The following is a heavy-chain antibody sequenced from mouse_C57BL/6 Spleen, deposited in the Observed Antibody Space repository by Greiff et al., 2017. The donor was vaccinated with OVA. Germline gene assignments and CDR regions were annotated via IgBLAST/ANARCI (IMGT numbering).Heavy chain of an antibody. Sequence: VKLVESGAELVKPGASVKISCKASGYAFSSYWMNWVKQRPGKGLEWIGQIYPGDGDTNYNGKFKGKATLTADKSSSTAYMQLSSLTSEDSAVYFCARRYYYGSSYGYCDVWGTGTTVTVSS. V-gene: IGHV1-80*01. J-gene: IGHJ1*03. CDR2: IYPGDGDT. D-gene: IGHD1-1*01. CDR3: ARRYYYGSSYGYCDV. CDR1: GYAFSSYW.